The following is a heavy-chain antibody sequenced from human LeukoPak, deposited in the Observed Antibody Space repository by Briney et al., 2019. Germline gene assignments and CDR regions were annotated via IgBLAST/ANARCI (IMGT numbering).Heavy chain of an antibody. D-gene: IGHD6-19*01. CDR2: ISYDGSNK. Sequence: GGSPRLSCAASGFTFSSYGMHWVRQAPGKGLEWVAVISYDGSNKYYADSVKGRFTISRDNSKNTLYLQMNSLRAEDTAVYYCAKDGVAVAGSWGQGTLVTVSS. J-gene: IGHJ4*02. V-gene: IGHV3-30*18. CDR3: AKDGVAVAGS. CDR1: GFTFSSYG.